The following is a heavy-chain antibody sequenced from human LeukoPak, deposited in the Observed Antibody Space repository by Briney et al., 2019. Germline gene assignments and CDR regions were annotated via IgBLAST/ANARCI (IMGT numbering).Heavy chain of an antibody. CDR1: GGSLSSYY. CDR3: ASVDTAMETIDY. D-gene: IGHD5-18*01. J-gene: IGHJ4*02. Sequence: SETLSLTCTVSGGSLSSYYWSWIRQPPGKGLEWIGYIYYSGSTNYNPSLKSRVTISVDTSKNQFSLKLSSVTAADTAVYYCASVDTAMETIDYWGQGTLVTVSS. V-gene: IGHV4-59*01. CDR2: IYYSGST.